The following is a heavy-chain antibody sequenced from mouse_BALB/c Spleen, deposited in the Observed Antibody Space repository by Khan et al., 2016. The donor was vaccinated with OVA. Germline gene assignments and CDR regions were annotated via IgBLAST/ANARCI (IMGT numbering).Heavy chain of an antibody. CDR3: SRRGLNGIFVY. CDR1: GYSFITYW. V-gene: IGHV1-7*01. J-gene: IGHJ3*01. D-gene: IGHD1-3*01. CDR2: IDPSTGYA. Sequence: QVQLQQSGAELAKPGASLKMSCTASGYSFITYWIHWVKQRPGQGLEWIGYIDPSTGYAEYNQKFTDKATLTADKSSSTAYMQLTSLTSEDSAVYYCSRRGLNGIFVYWGQGTLVT.